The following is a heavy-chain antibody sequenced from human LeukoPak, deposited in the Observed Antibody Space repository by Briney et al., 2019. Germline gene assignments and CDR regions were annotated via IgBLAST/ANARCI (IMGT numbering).Heavy chain of an antibody. J-gene: IGHJ3*02. Sequence: ASVKVSCKASGYTFTGCYMHWVRQAPGQGLEWMGWINPNSGGTNYAQKFQGRVTMTRDTSISTAYMELSRLRSDDTAVYYCARDSDYGDYYAFDIWGQGTMVTVSS. CDR2: INPNSGGT. CDR1: GYTFTGCY. V-gene: IGHV1-2*02. CDR3: ARDSDYGDYYAFDI. D-gene: IGHD4-17*01.